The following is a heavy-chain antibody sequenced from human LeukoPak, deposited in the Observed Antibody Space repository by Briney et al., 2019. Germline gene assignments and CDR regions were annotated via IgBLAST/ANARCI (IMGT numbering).Heavy chain of an antibody. CDR2: MNPNSGNT. D-gene: IGHD3-3*01. Sequence: ASVKVSCKASGYTFTIYDINWVRQATGQGLERMGWMNPNSGNTGYAQKFQGRVTITRNTSISTAYMELSSLRSEDTAVYYCARVGWSDDFWSGYSLNYYYYYMDVWGKGTTVTVSS. V-gene: IGHV1-8*03. CDR1: GYTFTIYD. CDR3: ARVGWSDDFWSGYSLNYYYYYMDV. J-gene: IGHJ6*03.